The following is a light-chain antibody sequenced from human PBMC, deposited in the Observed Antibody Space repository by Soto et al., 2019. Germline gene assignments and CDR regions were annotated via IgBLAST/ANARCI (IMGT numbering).Light chain of an antibody. V-gene: IGKV1-16*02. CDR1: QGISNF. CDR3: QQYHSYPDT. CDR2: AAS. J-gene: IGKJ4*01. Sequence: DIQMTQSPSSLSASVGDTVTITCRASQGISNFLAWFQQKPGKAPKSLIYAASKLQSGVPSKIISSGADKDFTLTISSQQAEDFATYYHQQYHSYPDTFGGGTKVEIK.